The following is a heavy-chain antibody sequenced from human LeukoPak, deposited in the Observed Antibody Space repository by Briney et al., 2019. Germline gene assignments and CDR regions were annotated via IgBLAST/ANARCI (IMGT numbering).Heavy chain of an antibody. V-gene: IGHV3-30-3*01. D-gene: IGHD2-15*01. CDR1: GFTFSTYA. CDR3: AREFLYSYYFAS. CDR2: ISYDGSNK. Sequence: GGSLRFSCAASGFTFSTYAMHWVRQAPGRGLEWLTVISYDGSNKYYADSVRGRFTISRDNSKNTLYLQMNSLRAEDTAVYYCAREFLYSYYFASWGQGTLVTVSS. J-gene: IGHJ4*02.